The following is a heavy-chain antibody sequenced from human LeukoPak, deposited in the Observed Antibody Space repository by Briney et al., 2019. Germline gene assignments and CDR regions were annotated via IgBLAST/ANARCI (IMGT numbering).Heavy chain of an antibody. CDR3: ARGRLPKYWFDY. V-gene: IGHV3-64*01. CDR1: GFTFSNLA. J-gene: IGHJ4*02. D-gene: IGHD2-15*01. Sequence: GGSLRLSCAGSGFTFSNLAMHWVRRGPGKGLEYVSGISSKGDTTYYANSVKGRFTISRDNSKNTLYLQMGSLTTEDMAMYYCARGRLPKYWFDYWGQGTLVTVSS. CDR2: ISSKGDTT.